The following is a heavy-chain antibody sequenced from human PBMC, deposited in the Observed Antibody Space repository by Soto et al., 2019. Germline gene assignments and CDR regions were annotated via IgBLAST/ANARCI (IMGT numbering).Heavy chain of an antibody. CDR3: ARSVFP. CDR2: IYYSGFT. CDR1: GGSITSGVYY. V-gene: IGHV4-31*03. J-gene: IGHJ5*02. Sequence: PSETLSLTCTVSGGSITSGVYYWSWIRQRPGKGLEWIGYIYYSGFTYYNPSLKSRVTISVDTSKNQFSLKLSSVTAADTAVYYCARSVFPWGQGTLVTVSS.